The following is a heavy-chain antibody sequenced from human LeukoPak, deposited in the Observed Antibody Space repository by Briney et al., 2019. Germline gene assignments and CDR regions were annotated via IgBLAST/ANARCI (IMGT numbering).Heavy chain of an antibody. V-gene: IGHV4-4*09. Sequence: SETLSLTCTVSGGSIRNYYWSWIRQPPGKGLEWIGYIYNSGSSNYNPSLKSRVTILVDTSKNQFSLRLSSVTAADTAVYYCAREYSSSSGRRAFDIWGQGTMVTVSS. D-gene: IGHD6-6*01. CDR3: AREYSSSSGRRAFDI. CDR1: GGSIRNYY. J-gene: IGHJ3*02. CDR2: IYNSGSS.